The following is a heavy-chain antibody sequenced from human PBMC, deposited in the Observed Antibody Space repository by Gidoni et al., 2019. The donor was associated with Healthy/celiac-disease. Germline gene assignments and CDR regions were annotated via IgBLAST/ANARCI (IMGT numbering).Heavy chain of an antibody. D-gene: IGHD5-18*01. CDR2: ILPIFGTA. CDR3: ARDTGYSYAPYYFDY. J-gene: IGHJ4*02. CDR1: GGTFSSYA. V-gene: IGHV1-69*01. Sequence: QVQLVQSGAEVKQPGSSVKVSCKASGGTFSSYAISWVRQAPGQGLEWMGGILPIFGTANYAQKFQGRVTITADESTSTAYMELSSLRSEDTAVYYCARDTGYSYAPYYFDYWGQGTLVTVSS.